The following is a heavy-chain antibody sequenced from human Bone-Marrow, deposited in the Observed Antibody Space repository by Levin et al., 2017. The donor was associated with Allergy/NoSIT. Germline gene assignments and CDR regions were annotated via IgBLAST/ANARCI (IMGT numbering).Heavy chain of an antibody. CDR1: GYTFRSYG. CDR3: VRAGLYGFRLDS. D-gene: IGHD4-17*01. CDR2: ISAFTGNT. V-gene: IGHV1-18*01. J-gene: IGHJ4*02. Sequence: GESLKISCKASGYTFRSYGVSWVRQAPGQGLEWLGWISAFTGNTNYTQKLQGRATMTTDTSASTAYMELRTLRSDDTAVYYCVRAGLYGFRLDSWGQGTLVTVSS.